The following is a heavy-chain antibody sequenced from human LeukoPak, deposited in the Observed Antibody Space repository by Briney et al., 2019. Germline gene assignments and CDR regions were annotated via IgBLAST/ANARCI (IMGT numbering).Heavy chain of an antibody. Sequence: SETLSLTCTVSGGSISSYYWSWIRQPPGKGLEWIGYIYYSGSTNYNPSLKSRVTISVNTSKNQFSLKLSSVTAADTAVYYCARDLGITGTDYYYYMDVWGKGTTVTVSS. CDR3: ARDLGITGTDYYYYMDV. CDR2: IYYSGST. V-gene: IGHV4-59*01. J-gene: IGHJ6*03. D-gene: IGHD1-20*01. CDR1: GGSISSYY.